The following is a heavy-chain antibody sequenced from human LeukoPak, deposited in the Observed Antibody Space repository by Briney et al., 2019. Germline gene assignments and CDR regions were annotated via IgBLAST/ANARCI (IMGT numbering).Heavy chain of an antibody. CDR1: GGSFSGYY. V-gene: IGHV4-34*01. Sequence: PSETLSLTCAVYGGSFSGYYWSWIRQPPGKGLEWIGEINHSGSTNYNPSLKSRVTISVGTSKNQFSLKLSSVTAADTAVYYCAPMVRGVIIKWGQGTLVTVSS. CDR3: APMVRGVIIK. CDR2: INHSGST. D-gene: IGHD3-10*01. J-gene: IGHJ4*02.